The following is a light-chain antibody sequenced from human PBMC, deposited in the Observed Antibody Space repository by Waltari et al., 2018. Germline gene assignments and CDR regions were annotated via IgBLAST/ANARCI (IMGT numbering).Light chain of an antibody. CDR2: RNN. CDR1: SSNIGSNY. J-gene: IGLJ7*01. CDR3: AAWDDSLSAV. V-gene: IGLV1-47*01. Sequence: QSVLTQPPSASGTPGQRVTISCSGSSSNIGSNYVYWYQQLPGTAPKLLIYRNNPRPSGCPDRFSGSRSGTSASLAISGLRSEDEADYYCAAWDDSLSAVFGGGTQLTVL.